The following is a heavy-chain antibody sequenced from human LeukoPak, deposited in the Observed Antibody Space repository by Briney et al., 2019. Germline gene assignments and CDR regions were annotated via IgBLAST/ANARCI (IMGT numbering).Heavy chain of an antibody. CDR3: AQDWWGSYLS. V-gene: IGHV3-43*02. D-gene: IGHD1-26*01. CDR1: GFTFASYA. CDR2: IYGDGGTT. Sequence: GGSLRLSCAASGFTFASYAMQLVRQAPGKGLEYVSLIYGDGGTTHYADSVKGRFSISRDNSKNSLYLQMNSLRTEDTAFYYCAQDWWGSYLSWGRGTLVTVSS. J-gene: IGHJ4*02.